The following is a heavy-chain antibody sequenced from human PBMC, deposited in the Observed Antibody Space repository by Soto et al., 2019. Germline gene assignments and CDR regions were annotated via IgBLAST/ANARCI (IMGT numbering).Heavy chain of an antibody. J-gene: IGHJ6*03. CDR3: ARGLKNRGSTRYYYYYYYMDV. Sequence: GASVKVSCKASGYTFTSYDINWVRQATGQGLEWMGWMNPNSGNTGYAQKFQGRVTMTRNTSISTAYMELSSLRSEDTAVYYCARGLKNRGSTRYYYYYYYMDVWGKGTTVTVSS. CDR2: MNPNSGNT. V-gene: IGHV1-8*01. CDR1: GYTFTSYD. D-gene: IGHD2-2*01.